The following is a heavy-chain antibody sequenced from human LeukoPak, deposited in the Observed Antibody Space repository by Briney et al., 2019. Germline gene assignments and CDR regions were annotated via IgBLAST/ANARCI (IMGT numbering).Heavy chain of an antibody. CDR2: ITPVINTA. V-gene: IGHV1-69*08. D-gene: IGHD2-2*01. Sequence: SVKVSCKTSGGTFLSHTFSWVRQAPGQGLEWMGKITPVINTANYAQTFQGRVSIYADKSTTTVYMDLSGLRPDDTAVYYCAREVVPAADYNWFDPWGQGTLVTVSS. CDR1: GGTFLSHT. J-gene: IGHJ5*02. CDR3: AREVVPAADYNWFDP.